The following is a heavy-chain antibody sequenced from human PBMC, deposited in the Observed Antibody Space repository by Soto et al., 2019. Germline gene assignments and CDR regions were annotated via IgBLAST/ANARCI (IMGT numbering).Heavy chain of an antibody. Sequence: XSVKVSCKASGFTFTSSAVKWVRQARGQRLEWIGWIVVGSGNTNYAQKFQERVTITRDMSTSTAYMELSSLRSEDTAVYYCAADERYYDILTGYSRRRNYYYGMDVWGQGTTVTVSS. D-gene: IGHD3-9*01. CDR1: GFTFTSSA. CDR3: AADERYYDILTGYSRRRNYYYGMDV. CDR2: IVVGSGNT. V-gene: IGHV1-58*01. J-gene: IGHJ6*02.